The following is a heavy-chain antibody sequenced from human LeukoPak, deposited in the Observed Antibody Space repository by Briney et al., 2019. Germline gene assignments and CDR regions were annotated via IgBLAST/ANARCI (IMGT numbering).Heavy chain of an antibody. CDR3: ARDSKYSSGWYDAFDI. J-gene: IGHJ3*02. D-gene: IGHD6-19*01. Sequence: GGSLRLSCAASGFTFSSYGMHWVSQAPGKGLEWVAFIRYDGSNKYYADSVKGRFTISRDNSKNTLYLQMNSLRAEDTAVYYCARDSKYSSGWYDAFDIWGLGTMVTVSS. CDR2: IRYDGSNK. V-gene: IGHV3-30*02. CDR1: GFTFSSYG.